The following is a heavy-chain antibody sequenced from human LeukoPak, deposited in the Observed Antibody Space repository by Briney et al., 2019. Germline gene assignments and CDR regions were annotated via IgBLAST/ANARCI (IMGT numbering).Heavy chain of an antibody. CDR2: ISGSGGST. Sequence: GGSLRPSCAASGITSSTYAMSWVRQAPGKGLEWVSTISGSGGSTYYADSVKGRFTISRDNSKNTLYLQMNSLRAEDTAVYYCAKFMQYGDYGNDAFGICGQGTMVTVSS. J-gene: IGHJ3*02. D-gene: IGHD4-17*01. V-gene: IGHV3-23*01. CDR1: GITSSTYA. CDR3: AKFMQYGDYGNDAFGI.